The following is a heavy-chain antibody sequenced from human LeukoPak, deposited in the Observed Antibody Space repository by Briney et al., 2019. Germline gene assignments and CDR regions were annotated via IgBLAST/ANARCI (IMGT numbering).Heavy chain of an antibody. J-gene: IGHJ4*02. CDR1: GFTLSSYW. Sequence: GGSLRLSCAASGFTLSSYWMSWVRQAPGKGLEWVANIKQDGSEKYYVDSVEGRFTISRDNAKNSLYLQMDSLRAEDTAVYYCARTSGTGWSYWGQGTLVTVSS. CDR2: IKQDGSEK. D-gene: IGHD3-9*01. V-gene: IGHV3-7*01. CDR3: ARTSGTGWSY.